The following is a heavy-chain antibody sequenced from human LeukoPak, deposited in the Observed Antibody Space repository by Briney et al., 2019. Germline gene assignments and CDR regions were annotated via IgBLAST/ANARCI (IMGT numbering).Heavy chain of an antibody. CDR2: IYSGGST. Sequence: GGSLRLSCAASGFTVSSNYMSWVRQAPGKGLEWVSVIYSGGSTYYADSVKGRFTISRDNSKNTLYLQMNSLRAEDTAVYYCARVPRYKERWLVDPFDYWGQGTLVTVSS. J-gene: IGHJ4*02. CDR1: GFTVSSNY. V-gene: IGHV3-66*01. CDR3: ARVPRYKERWLVDPFDY. D-gene: IGHD6-19*01.